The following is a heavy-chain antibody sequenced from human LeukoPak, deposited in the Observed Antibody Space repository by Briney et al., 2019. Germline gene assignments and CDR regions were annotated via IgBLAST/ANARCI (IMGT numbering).Heavy chain of an antibody. CDR2: INHSGST. V-gene: IGHV4-34*01. J-gene: IGHJ5*02. CDR3: ARGGMVYAIILRWFDP. D-gene: IGHD2-8*01. CDR1: GGSFSGYY. Sequence: SETLSLTCAVYGGSFSGYYWSWLRQPPGKGLEWIGEINHSGSTNYNPSLKSRVTISVDTSKNQFSLKLSSVTAADTAVYYCARGGMVYAIILRWFDPWGQGTLVTVSS.